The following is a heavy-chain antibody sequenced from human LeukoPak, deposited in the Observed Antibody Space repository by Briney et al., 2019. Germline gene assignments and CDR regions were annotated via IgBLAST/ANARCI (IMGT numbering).Heavy chain of an antibody. V-gene: IGHV1-8*01. CDR2: MNPNSGNT. CDR3: ARGYFDSSGYYYFDY. CDR1: GYTFTSYD. D-gene: IGHD3-22*01. J-gene: IGHJ4*02. Sequence: ATVKVSCKASGYTFTSYDINWVRQATGQGLEWMGWMNPNSGNTGYAQKFQGRVTMTRNTSISTAYMELSSLRSEDTAVYYCARGYFDSSGYYYFDYWGQGTLVTVSS.